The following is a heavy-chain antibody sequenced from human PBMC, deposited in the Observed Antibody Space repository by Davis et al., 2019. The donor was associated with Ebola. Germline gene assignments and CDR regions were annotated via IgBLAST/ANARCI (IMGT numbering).Heavy chain of an antibody. CDR3: ARSPGSSGWYDAFDI. Sequence: AASVKVSCKASGYTFTSYYMHWVRQAPGQGLEWMGIINPSGGSTSYAQKFQGRVTITADKSTSTAYMELSSLRSEDTAVYYCARSPGSSGWYDAFDIWGQGTMVTVSS. J-gene: IGHJ3*02. CDR2: INPSGGST. CDR1: GYTFTSYY. D-gene: IGHD6-19*01. V-gene: IGHV1-46*01.